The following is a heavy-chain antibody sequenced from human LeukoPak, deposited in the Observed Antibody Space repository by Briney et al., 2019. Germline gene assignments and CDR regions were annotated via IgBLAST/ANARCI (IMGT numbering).Heavy chain of an antibody. V-gene: IGHV3-33*01. CDR1: GFTFSSYG. D-gene: IGHD1-26*01. J-gene: IGHJ4*02. CDR2: IWYDGSKK. Sequence: GRSLRLSCAASGFTFSSYGMHWVRRAPGKGLEWVAVIWYDGSKKYYTDSVRGRFTISRDNSKNTLFLQMNSLSAEDTAVYYCARDSSGRYYDYWGQGTLVTVSS. CDR3: ARDSSGRYYDY.